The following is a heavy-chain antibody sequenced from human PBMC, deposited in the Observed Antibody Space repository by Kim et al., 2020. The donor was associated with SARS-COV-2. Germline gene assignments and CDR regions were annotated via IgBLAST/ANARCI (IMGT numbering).Heavy chain of an antibody. D-gene: IGHD2-2*01. Sequence: GGSLRLSCAASGLSISMFSLTWVRQAPGKGLEWVANINEDGSEKYYVDSVKGRFTISRDNAKNAMFLQLNSLRAEDTGLYYCARDVGVEFDYWGQGTLVTVSS. CDR3: ARDVGVEFDY. CDR1: GLSISMFS. J-gene: IGHJ4*02. V-gene: IGHV3-7*03. CDR2: INEDGSEK.